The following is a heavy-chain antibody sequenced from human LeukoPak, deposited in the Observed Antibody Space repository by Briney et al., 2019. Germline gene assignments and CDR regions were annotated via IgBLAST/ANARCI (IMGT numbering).Heavy chain of an antibody. V-gene: IGHV5-51*01. Sequence: GESLKISCKGSGYSFTSYWIGWVRPMPGKGLEWMGIIYPGDSDTRYSPSLQGQVTISADKSISTAYLQWSSLKASDTAMYYCARKYSNYNNYCFDYWGQGTLVTVSS. J-gene: IGHJ4*02. CDR1: GYSFTSYW. CDR3: ARKYSNYNNYCFDY. CDR2: IYPGDSDT. D-gene: IGHD4-11*01.